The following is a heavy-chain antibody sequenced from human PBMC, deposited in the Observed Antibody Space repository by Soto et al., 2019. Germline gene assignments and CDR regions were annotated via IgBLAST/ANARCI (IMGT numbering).Heavy chain of an antibody. V-gene: IGHV1-3*01. CDR3: PRDLGGGPDY. J-gene: IGHJ4*02. CDR2: INAGNGTT. Sequence: QVQLVQSGAEVKKPGASVKVSCKASGYTLTSYAMHWVRQAPGQRLEWMGWINAGNGTTKYSQKFQGRATISRDTSVRADNKDMSRLRSEDTAVYYCPRDLGGGPDYWCQGTQATNSS. CDR1: GYTLTSYA.